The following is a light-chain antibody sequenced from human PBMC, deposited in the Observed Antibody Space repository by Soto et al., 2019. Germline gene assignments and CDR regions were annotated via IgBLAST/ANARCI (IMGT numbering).Light chain of an antibody. CDR1: QSLGSH. J-gene: IGKJ1*01. Sequence: ETVLTQSPATLSLSPGERATLSCRASQSLGSHLAWYQQSPGQAPRLLIYGASTRATGIPARFSGSGSGTEFTLTINSLQSEDFAVYYCQQYNNWPMWTFGQGTKVDIK. CDR2: GAS. V-gene: IGKV3-15*01. CDR3: QQYNNWPMWT.